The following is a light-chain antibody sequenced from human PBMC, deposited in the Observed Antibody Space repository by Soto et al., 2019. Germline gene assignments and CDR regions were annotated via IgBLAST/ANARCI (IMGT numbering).Light chain of an antibody. Sequence: QSALTQPRSVSGSPGQSVTISCTGSSSDVGRYEYVSWYQQHPGKVPKLIIYDVSERPAGVPDRFSGSKSGNTASLTISGLQADDEGDYFCCSYVFSGATFYVYGSSTKVTVL. CDR2: DVS. J-gene: IGLJ1*01. CDR3: CSYVFSGATFYV. V-gene: IGLV2-11*01. CDR1: SSDVGRYEY.